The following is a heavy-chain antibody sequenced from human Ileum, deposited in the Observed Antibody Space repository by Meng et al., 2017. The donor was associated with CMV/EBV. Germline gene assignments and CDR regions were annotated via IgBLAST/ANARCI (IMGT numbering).Heavy chain of an antibody. D-gene: IGHD1-1*01. CDR1: GFTFSSSG. Sequence: GESLKISCAASGFTFSSSGMHWVRQVPGKGLEWVAFIQYDESTEYYAVSVKGRFSISRDNSKNTLFLQMNGLRAEDTAVYYCVKEYKKLRGDYWGQGTLVTVSS. J-gene: IGHJ4*02. CDR2: IQYDESTE. CDR3: VKEYKKLRGDY. V-gene: IGHV3-30*02.